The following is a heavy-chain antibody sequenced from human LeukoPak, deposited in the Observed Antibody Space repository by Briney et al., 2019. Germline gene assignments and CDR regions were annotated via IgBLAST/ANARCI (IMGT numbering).Heavy chain of an antibody. CDR3: STTGTMFRYYFDY. V-gene: IGHV1-2*02. CDR1: GYTFTGYY. J-gene: IGHJ4*02. Sequence: ASVKVSCKASGYTFTGYYMHWVRQAPGQGLAWMGWINPNSGGTNYAQKFQGRVTMTRDTSISTAYMELSRLRSDDTAVYYCSTTGTMFRYYFDYWGQGTLVTVSS. D-gene: IGHD1-1*01. CDR2: INPNSGGT.